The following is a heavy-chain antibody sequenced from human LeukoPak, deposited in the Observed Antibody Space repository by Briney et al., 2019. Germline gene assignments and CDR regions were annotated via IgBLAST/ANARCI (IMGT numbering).Heavy chain of an antibody. D-gene: IGHD3-10*01. CDR2: INHSGST. V-gene: IGHV4-34*01. CDR3: ARELWFVNAPGSWLDP. J-gene: IGHJ5*02. Sequence: SETLSLTCAVYGGSFSGYYWSWIRQPPGKGLEWIGEINHSGSTNYNPSLKSRVTISVDRSKNQFSLRLTSVTAADTAVYYCARELWFVNAPGSWLDPWGQGILVTVSS. CDR1: GGSFSGYY.